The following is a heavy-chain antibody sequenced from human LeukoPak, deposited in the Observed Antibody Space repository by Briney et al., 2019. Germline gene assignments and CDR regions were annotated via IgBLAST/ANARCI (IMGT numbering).Heavy chain of an antibody. D-gene: IGHD2-15*01. CDR1: GFTFSDYS. Sequence: GGSLRLSCIASGFTFSDYSFNWVRQAPGKGLEWVSCISTRGSYIYYADSVKGRFTISRDNAKNSLSLQMNSLRDEDTALYYCARATYSVFAFDIWGQGTMVSVS. CDR2: ISTRGSYI. V-gene: IGHV3-21*01. J-gene: IGHJ3*02. CDR3: ARATYSVFAFDI.